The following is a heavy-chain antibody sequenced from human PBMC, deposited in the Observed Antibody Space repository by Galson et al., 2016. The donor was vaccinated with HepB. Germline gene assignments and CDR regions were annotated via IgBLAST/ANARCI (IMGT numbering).Heavy chain of an antibody. D-gene: IGHD5/OR15-5a*01. V-gene: IGHV1-3*01. CDR2: INVGHGNT. J-gene: IGHJ4*02. CDR1: GYIFTNYA. CDR3: ARVYAGYPRYDF. Sequence: SVKVSCKASGYIFTNYAIHWARRAPGQGLEWMGWINVGHGNTKYSRKFQDRLTITRDTSASTAYMELSSLRSEDTAMYYCARVYAGYPRYDFWGQGTLVTVSS.